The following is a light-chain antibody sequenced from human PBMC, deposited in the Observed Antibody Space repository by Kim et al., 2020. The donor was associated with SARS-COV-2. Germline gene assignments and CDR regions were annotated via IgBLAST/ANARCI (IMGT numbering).Light chain of an antibody. Sequence: APGKTARITRRGNKSGRKRVHWYQKKQGQGHVLVIYYDSDRTSGTPERVAGSNSGNTATLTISRVGAEDEDDYYCQVWDSSSDNWVFGGGTQLTVL. CDR3: QVWDSSSDNWV. J-gene: IGLJ3*02. CDR1: KSGRKR. V-gene: IGLV3-21*04. CDR2: YDS.